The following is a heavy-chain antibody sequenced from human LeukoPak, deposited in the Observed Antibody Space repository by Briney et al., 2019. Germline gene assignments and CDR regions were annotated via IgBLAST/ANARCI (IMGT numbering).Heavy chain of an antibody. V-gene: IGHV3-23*01. Sequence: PGGSLRLSCAASGFTFSSYAMSWVRQAPGKGLEWVSAISGSGGSTYYADSVKGRFTISRDNSKNTLYLQMNSLRAEDTAVYYCAKGNYDILTGYYDYWGQGTLVTVSS. CDR1: GFTFSSYA. CDR2: ISGSGGST. D-gene: IGHD3-9*01. CDR3: AKGNYDILTGYYDY. J-gene: IGHJ4*02.